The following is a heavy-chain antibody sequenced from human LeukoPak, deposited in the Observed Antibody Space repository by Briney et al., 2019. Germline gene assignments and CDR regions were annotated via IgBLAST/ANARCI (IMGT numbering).Heavy chain of an antibody. CDR1: GFTFSSYW. CDR3: TRVEETATTAAIIRKYSYYYYYMDV. V-gene: IGHV3-7*01. D-gene: IGHD4-11*01. Sequence: TGGSLRLSCAASGFTFSSYWMSWVRQAPGKGLEWVANIKQDGSEKHYVDSVKGRFTISRDNAKNSLYLQMSSLRAEDTAVYYCTRVEETATTAAIIRKYSYYYYYMDVWGKGNTVTVSS. CDR2: IKQDGSEK. J-gene: IGHJ6*03.